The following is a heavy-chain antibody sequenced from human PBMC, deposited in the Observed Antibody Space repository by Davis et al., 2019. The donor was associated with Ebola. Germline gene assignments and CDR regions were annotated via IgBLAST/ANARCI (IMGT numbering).Heavy chain of an antibody. Sequence: ASVKVSCKASGYTFTSYDINWVRQATGQGLEWMGWMNPNSGNTGYAQKFQGRVTMTRNTSISTAYMELSSLRSEDTAVYYCARVDLTTGDRDYWGQGTLVTVSS. CDR2: MNPNSGNT. D-gene: IGHD7-27*01. J-gene: IGHJ4*02. CDR1: GYTFTSYD. V-gene: IGHV1-8*01. CDR3: ARVDLTTGDRDY.